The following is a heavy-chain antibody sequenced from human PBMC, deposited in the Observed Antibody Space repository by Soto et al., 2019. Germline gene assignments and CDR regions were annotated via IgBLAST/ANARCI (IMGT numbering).Heavy chain of an antibody. CDR3: ARDWWELPDTYYFDY. V-gene: IGHV3-53*01. Sequence: PGGSLRLSCAASGFTVSSNYMSWVRQAPGKGLEWVSVIYSGGSTYYADSVKGRFTISRDNSKNTLYLQMNSLRAEDTAVYYCARDWWELPDTYYFDYWGQGTLVTVPQ. CDR2: IYSGGST. CDR1: GFTVSSNY. D-gene: IGHD1-26*01. J-gene: IGHJ4*02.